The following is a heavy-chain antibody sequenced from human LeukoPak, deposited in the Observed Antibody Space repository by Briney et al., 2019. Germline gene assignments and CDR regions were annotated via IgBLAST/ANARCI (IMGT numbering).Heavy chain of an antibody. J-gene: IGHJ4*02. CDR2: ISTSGDTI. V-gene: IGHV3-48*02. Sequence: GGSLRLSCAASGFTFSNYEMNWVRQAPGRGLEWVSYISTSGDTIHYADPVKGRFTISRDNAKNSLYLQMNSLRDEDTAVYYCARERAPGDYWGQGTLVTVSS. CDR3: ARERAPGDY. CDR1: GFTFSNYE.